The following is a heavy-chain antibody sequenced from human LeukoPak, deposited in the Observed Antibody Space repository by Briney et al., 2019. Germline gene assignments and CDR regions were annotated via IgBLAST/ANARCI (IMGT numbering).Heavy chain of an antibody. V-gene: IGHV3-48*04. CDR3: ARDRASYVFDI. D-gene: IGHD3-16*01. Sequence: GGSLRLSCAASGFTFTSYSMNWVRQAPGKGLEWVSYISSSSSTIYYADSVKGRFTISRDNAKNSLYLQMNSLRAEDTAVYYCARDRASYVFDIWGQGTMVTVSS. CDR2: ISSSSSTI. J-gene: IGHJ3*02. CDR1: GFTFTSYS.